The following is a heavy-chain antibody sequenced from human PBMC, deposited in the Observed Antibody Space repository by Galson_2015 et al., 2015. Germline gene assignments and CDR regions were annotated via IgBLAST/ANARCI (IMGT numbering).Heavy chain of an antibody. V-gene: IGHV1-24*01. D-gene: IGHD4-17*01. J-gene: IGHJ6*03. CDR3: ATTTGYYYYYMDV. Sequence: SVKVSCKASGGTFSSYAISWVRQAPGKGLEWMGGFDPEDGETIYAQKFQGRVTMTEDTSTDTAYMELSSLRSEDTAVYYCATTTGYYYYYMDVWGKGTTVTVS. CDR2: FDPEDGET. CDR1: GGTFSSYA.